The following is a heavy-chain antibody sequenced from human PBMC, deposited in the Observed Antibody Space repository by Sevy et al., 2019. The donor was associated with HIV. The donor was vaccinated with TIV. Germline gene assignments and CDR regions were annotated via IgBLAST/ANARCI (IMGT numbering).Heavy chain of an antibody. CDR2: IIPIFGTA. V-gene: IGHV1-69*13. CDR3: ARGYTSSWGYAFDI. D-gene: IGHD6-13*01. J-gene: IGHJ3*02. Sequence: ASVKVSCKASGGTFRTYAISWVRQAPGQGLEWMGGIIPIFGTAKYSQKFQGRVTITADESTSTAYMELSRLRSEDTAVYYCARGYTSSWGYAFDIWGQGTMVTVSS. CDR1: GGTFRTYA.